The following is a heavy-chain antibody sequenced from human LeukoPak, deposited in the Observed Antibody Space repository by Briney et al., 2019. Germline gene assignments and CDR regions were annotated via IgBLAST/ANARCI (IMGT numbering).Heavy chain of an antibody. J-gene: IGHJ4*02. CDR1: GYTFTSYA. V-gene: IGHV1-3*01. CDR3: ARAMVVAAPLRY. D-gene: IGHD2-15*01. CDR2: INAGNGNT. Sequence: ASVKVSCKASGYTFTSYAMHWVRQAPGQRLEWMGWINAGNGNTKYSQKFRGSVTITRDTSASTAYMELSSLRSEDTAVYYCARAMVVAAPLRYWGQGTLVTVSS.